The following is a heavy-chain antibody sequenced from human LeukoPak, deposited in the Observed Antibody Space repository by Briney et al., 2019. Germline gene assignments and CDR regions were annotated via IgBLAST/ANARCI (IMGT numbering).Heavy chain of an antibody. CDR3: ARSRTMSDY. D-gene: IGHD5-24*01. J-gene: IGHJ4*02. CDR1: GYTSTSYY. V-gene: IGHV1-46*01. Sequence: ASVKVSCKASGYTSTSYYIHWVRQAPGQGLEWVGIINPSGGSTSYAQKFQGRVTMTRDTSTSTVYMELSSLRSDDTAVYYCARSRTMSDYWGQGTLVTVSS. CDR2: INPSGGST.